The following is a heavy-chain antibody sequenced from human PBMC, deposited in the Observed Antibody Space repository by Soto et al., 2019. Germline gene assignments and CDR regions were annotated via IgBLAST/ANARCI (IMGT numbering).Heavy chain of an antibody. CDR2: ISAYNGNT. V-gene: IGHV1-18*04. CDR3: ARSGFGYCSSTSCYTYYYYGMDV. Sequence: QVQLVQSGAEVKKPGASVKVSCKASGYTFTSYGISWVRQAPGQGLEWMGWISAYNGNTNYAQKLQGRVTMTTDTSTSTAYMELRSLISDDTAVYYCARSGFGYCSSTSCYTYYYYGMDVWGQGTTVTVS. CDR1: GYTFTSYG. D-gene: IGHD2-2*01. J-gene: IGHJ6*02.